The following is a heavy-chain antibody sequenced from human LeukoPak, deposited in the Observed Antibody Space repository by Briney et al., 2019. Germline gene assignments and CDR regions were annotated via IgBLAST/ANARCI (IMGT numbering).Heavy chain of an antibody. CDR1: GGSFSGYY. V-gene: IGHV4-34*01. CDR3: ARVSFRLGSSNS. D-gene: IGHD2-21*01. CDR2: INHSGST. Sequence: PSETLSLTCAVYGGSFSGYYWSWIRQPPGKGLEWIWEINHSGSTNYNPSLKSRVTISVDTSKNQFSLKLSSVTAADTAVYYCARVSFRLGSSNSWGQGTLVTVSS. J-gene: IGHJ4*02.